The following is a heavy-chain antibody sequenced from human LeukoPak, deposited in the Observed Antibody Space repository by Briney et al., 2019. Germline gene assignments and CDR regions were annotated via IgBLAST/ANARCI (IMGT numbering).Heavy chain of an antibody. Sequence: SETLSLTCTVSGGSISSYYWSWIRQPPGKGLEWIGYIYYSGSTNYNPSLKSRVTISVDTSKNQFSLKLSSVTAADTAVYYCASSFPSYSSGFDYWGRGTLVTVSS. CDR1: GGSISSYY. D-gene: IGHD6-19*01. CDR2: IYYSGST. V-gene: IGHV4-59*01. J-gene: IGHJ4*02. CDR3: ASSFPSYSSGFDY.